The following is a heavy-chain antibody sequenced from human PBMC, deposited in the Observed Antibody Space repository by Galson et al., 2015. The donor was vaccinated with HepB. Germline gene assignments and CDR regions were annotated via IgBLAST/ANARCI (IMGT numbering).Heavy chain of an antibody. Sequence: SLRLSCAASGFTFSSYWMHWVRQAPGKGLVWASRINSDGSSTSYADSVKGRFTISRDNAKNTPYLQMNSLRAEDTAVYYCARDQSWEYFDYWGQGTLVTVSS. V-gene: IGHV3-74*01. CDR3: ARDQSWEYFDY. CDR2: INSDGSST. J-gene: IGHJ4*02. D-gene: IGHD6-13*01. CDR1: GFTFSSYW.